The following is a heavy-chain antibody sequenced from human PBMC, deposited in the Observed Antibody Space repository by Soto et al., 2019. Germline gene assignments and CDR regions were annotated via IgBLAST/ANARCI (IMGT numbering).Heavy chain of an antibody. CDR2: IYYSGST. V-gene: IGHV4-59*08. D-gene: IGHD3-9*01. Sequence: PSETLSLTCTVSGGSISSYYWSWIRQPPGKGLEWIGYIYYSGSTNYNPSLKSRVTISVDTSKNQFSLKLSSVTAADTAVYYCARYYRDYAILTGYTNEWWFDPWGEGTLVTVSS. CDR3: ARYYRDYAILTGYTNEWWFDP. CDR1: GGSISSYY. J-gene: IGHJ5*02.